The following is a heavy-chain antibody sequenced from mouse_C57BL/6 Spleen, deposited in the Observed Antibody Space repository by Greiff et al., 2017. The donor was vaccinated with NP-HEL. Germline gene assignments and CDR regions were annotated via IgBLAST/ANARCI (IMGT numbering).Heavy chain of an antibody. CDR2: ISSGGDYI. V-gene: IGHV5-9-1*02. Sequence: EVQGVESGEGLVKPGGSLKLSCAASGFTFSSYAMSWVRQTPEKRLEWVAYISSGGDYIYYADTVKGRFTISRDNARNTLYLQMSSLKSEDTAMYYCTRGGSSYVYYAMDYWGQGTSVTVSS. J-gene: IGHJ4*01. D-gene: IGHD1-1*01. CDR1: GFTFSSYA. CDR3: TRGGSSYVYYAMDY.